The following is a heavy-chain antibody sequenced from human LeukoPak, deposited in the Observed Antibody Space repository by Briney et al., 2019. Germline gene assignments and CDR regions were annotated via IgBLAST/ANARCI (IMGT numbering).Heavy chain of an antibody. CDR1: GGSFSGYY. D-gene: IGHD2-15*01. CDR2: INHSGST. V-gene: IGHV4-34*01. Sequence: PSETLSLTCAIYGGSFSGYYWSWIRQPPGKGLEWIGEINHSGSTNYDPSLKSRVTISVDTSKNQFSLKLSSVTAADTAVYYCAREQGIVSATLDYWGQGTLVTVSS. CDR3: AREQGIVSATLDY. J-gene: IGHJ4*02.